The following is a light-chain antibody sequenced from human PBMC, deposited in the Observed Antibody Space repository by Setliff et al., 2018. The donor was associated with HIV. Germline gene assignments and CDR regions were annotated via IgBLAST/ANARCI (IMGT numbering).Light chain of an antibody. Sequence: SYELTQPPSVSVAPGKTARITCGGNNIESRSVHWYQQKPGQAPVLVTYYDSDRPSGIPERFSGSNSGNTATLTISGVEPGDEADYYCQVWDSSSDQYVFGTGTKV. CDR3: QVWDSSSDQYV. CDR1: NIESRS. V-gene: IGLV3-21*04. CDR2: YDS. J-gene: IGLJ1*01.